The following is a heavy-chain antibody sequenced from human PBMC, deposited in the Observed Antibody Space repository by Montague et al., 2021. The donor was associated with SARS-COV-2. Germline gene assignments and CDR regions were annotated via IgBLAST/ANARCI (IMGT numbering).Heavy chain of an antibody. J-gene: IGHJ6*02. D-gene: IGHD6-13*01. Sequence: SETLSLTCAVYGGSFSGYYWSWIRQPPGKGLEWIGEINHSGSTNXNPSLKSRVTISVDTSKNQFSLKLSSVTAADTAVYYCARGWGSWIYGMDVWGQGTTVTVSS. CDR1: GGSFSGYY. V-gene: IGHV4-34*01. CDR2: INHSGST. CDR3: ARGWGSWIYGMDV.